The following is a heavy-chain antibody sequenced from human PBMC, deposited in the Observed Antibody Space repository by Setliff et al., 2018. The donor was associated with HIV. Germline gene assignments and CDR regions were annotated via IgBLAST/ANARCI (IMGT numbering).Heavy chain of an antibody. V-gene: IGHV4-61*09. CDR2: IYSIENT. J-gene: IGHJ3*02. Sequence: KPSETLSLTCTVSGGSFSSGNYYWSWIRQPAGKGLLWIVHIYSIENTNYNPSLKSRVTIAVYTSKNQFSLNFRSLTAADTAVYYCARAGRHDNTVHFDMWGPGTMVTVSS. CDR1: GGSFSSGNYY. CDR3: ARAGRHDNTVHFDM. D-gene: IGHD3-10*01.